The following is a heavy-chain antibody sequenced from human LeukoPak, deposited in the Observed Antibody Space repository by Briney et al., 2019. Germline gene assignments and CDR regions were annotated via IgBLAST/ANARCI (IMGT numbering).Heavy chain of an antibody. CDR1: GGSLHRSF. Sequence: SETLSLTCVVSGGSLHRSFWTWVRQPPGKGLEWIGRIYSSGTTDYSPSLKSRLTISIDTSKNQFSLRLASVTAADTAVYYRGRRPAVDGPIDNWGQGILVAVSS. V-gene: IGHV4-59*01. J-gene: IGHJ4*02. D-gene: IGHD3/OR15-3a*01. CDR3: GRRPAVDGPIDN. CDR2: IYSSGTT.